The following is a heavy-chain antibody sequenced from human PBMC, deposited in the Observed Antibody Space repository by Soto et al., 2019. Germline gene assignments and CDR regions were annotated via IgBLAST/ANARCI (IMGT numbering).Heavy chain of an antibody. V-gene: IGHV4-59*01. CDR1: GGSISSYY. Sequence: SETLSLTCTVSGGSISSYYWSWIRQPPGKGLEWIGYIYSSGSTNYNPSLKSRVTISLDTSKNQFSLKLSSVTAADTAVYYCARGYNAFWSGYFTWFDPWGQGTLVTVSS. CDR2: IYSSGST. CDR3: ARGYNAFWSGYFTWFDP. D-gene: IGHD3-3*01. J-gene: IGHJ5*02.